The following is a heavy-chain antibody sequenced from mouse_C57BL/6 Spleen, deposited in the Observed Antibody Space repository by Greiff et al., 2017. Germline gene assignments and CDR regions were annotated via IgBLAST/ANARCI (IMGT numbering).Heavy chain of an antibody. CDR1: GYTFTSYW. CDR2: IAPSDSYT. D-gene: IGHD2-4*01. Sequence: VQLQQPGAELVKPGASVKLSCKASGYTFTSYWMQWVKQRPGQGLEWIGEIAPSDSYTNYNQKFKGKATLTVDTSSSTAYMQLSSLTSEDSAVYYCARWGLRRGDYAMDYWGQGTSVTVSS. CDR3: ARWGLRRGDYAMDY. J-gene: IGHJ4*01. V-gene: IGHV1-50*01.